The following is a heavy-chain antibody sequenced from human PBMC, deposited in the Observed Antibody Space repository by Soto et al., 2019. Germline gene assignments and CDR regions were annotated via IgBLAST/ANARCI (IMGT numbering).Heavy chain of an antibody. CDR1: GLTLNDYA. CDR3: AKPPVWKSEHLSF. V-gene: IGHV3-23*01. Sequence: PGGSLRLSCAGSGLTLNDYAMSWVRQAPGKGLEWVSSIRGSEHTTLYADSVRGRFTISRDDSKNTLSLQMNSLRAEDTALYYCAKPPVWKSEHLSFWGQGTLVTVSS. CDR2: IRGSEHTT. J-gene: IGHJ4*02. D-gene: IGHD3-16*01.